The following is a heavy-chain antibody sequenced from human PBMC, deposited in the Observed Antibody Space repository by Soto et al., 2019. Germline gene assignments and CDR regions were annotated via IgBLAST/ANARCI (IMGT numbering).Heavy chain of an antibody. CDR3: ARTDIVTTNWFDP. D-gene: IGHD5-12*01. J-gene: IGHJ5*02. Sequence: QVHLQQWGAGLLKPSETLSLTCAVYGESFIGYYWTWIRQPPGEGLEWIGEILHRGSTNYNPSLKSRVTISIDTSKNQFSLKLSSVTAADTSVYYCARTDIVTTNWFDPWGQGTLVTVSS. V-gene: IGHV4-34*02. CDR1: GESFIGYY. CDR2: ILHRGST.